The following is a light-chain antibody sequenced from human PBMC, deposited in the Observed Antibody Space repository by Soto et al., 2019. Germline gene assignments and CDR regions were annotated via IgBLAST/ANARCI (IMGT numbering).Light chain of an antibody. J-gene: IGLJ2*01. V-gene: IGLV2-8*01. CDR2: EVS. Sequence: QSVLTQPPSASGSPGQSVTISCTGSSGDVGGYYYVSWYQQHPGKAPKLMIYEVSKRPSGVPDRFSGSKSGNTASLTVSGLQAEDEADYYCSSYAGSSNGVVFGGGTKLTVL. CDR1: SGDVGGYYY. CDR3: SSYAGSSNGVV.